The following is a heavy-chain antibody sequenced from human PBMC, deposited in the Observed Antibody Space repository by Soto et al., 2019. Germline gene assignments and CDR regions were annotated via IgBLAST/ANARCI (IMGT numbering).Heavy chain of an antibody. Sequence: EVQLLESGGCVVQPGGYLRLSCAAYGFTFSSDAMSWFRQAPGKGLEWVSAMSGSGGSTYYADSVRGRFTISRDNSKNTLYLQMNSMIAEDTAVSYCATGGSSWYRDWFAPWGQGTLVTVS. D-gene: IGHD6-13*01. V-gene: IGHV3-23*01. CDR2: MSGSGGST. CDR1: GFTFSSDA. CDR3: ATGGSSWYRDWFAP. J-gene: IGHJ5*02.